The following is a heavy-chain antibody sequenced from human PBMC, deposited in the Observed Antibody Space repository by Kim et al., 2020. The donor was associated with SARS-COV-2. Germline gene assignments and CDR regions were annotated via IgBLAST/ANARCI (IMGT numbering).Heavy chain of an antibody. J-gene: IGHJ3*02. D-gene: IGHD1-26*01. Sequence: SVKGRFTISRDNSKNTLYLQMNSLRAEDTAVYYCARDRYSGIEPGAFDIWGQGTMVTVSS. CDR3: ARDRYSGIEPGAFDI. V-gene: IGHV3-30*07.